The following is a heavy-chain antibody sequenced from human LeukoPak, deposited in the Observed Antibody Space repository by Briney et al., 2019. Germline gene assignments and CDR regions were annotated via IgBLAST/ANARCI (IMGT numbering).Heavy chain of an antibody. CDR1: GFTFINYG. J-gene: IGHJ4*02. D-gene: IGHD3-10*01. Sequence: GGSLRLSGAASGFTFINYGMHWVRQAPGKGLEWVAFTRYDRSNQYYADSVKGRFTISRDNSKNTVYLQMNSLRAEDTAAYYCAKVSGFYFDYWGQGTLVTVSS. CDR3: AKVSGFYFDY. CDR2: TRYDRSNQ. V-gene: IGHV3-30*02.